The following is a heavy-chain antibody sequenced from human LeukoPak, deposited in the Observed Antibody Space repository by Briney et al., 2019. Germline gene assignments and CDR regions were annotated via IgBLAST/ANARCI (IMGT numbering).Heavy chain of an antibody. CDR2: IYPADSDT. CDR3: ARGDTTMVPGYFDY. V-gene: IGHV5-51*01. Sequence: GESLKISFKGSGYLFTHYWIAWVRQMPGKGLEWMGIIYPADSDTRYSPSFQGQVTISADKTISTAYLQWSSLKGSDAAMYYCARGDTTMVPGYFDYWGQGTLVTVSS. D-gene: IGHD5-18*01. J-gene: IGHJ4*02. CDR1: GYLFTHYW.